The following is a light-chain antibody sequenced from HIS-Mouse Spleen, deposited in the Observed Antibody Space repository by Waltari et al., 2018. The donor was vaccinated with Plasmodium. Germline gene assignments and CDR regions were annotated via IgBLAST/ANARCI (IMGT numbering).Light chain of an antibody. V-gene: IGKV1-39*01. Sequence: DIQMTHSPSSLSSSVGDSVTITCRASQSLSNYINWYQKKPGKAPKCLIYAASTLQSGVPFRCSGSGDGTDFNRTISSLQAEDLATYYGKKRYSTWTFGQGTKVEIK. J-gene: IGKJ1*01. CDR1: QSLSNY. CDR3: KKRYSTWT. CDR2: AAS.